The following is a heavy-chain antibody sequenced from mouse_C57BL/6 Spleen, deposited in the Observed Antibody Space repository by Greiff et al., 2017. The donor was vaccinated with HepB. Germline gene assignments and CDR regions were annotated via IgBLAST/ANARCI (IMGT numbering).Heavy chain of an antibody. V-gene: IGHV5-9*01. CDR2: ISGGGGNT. CDR1: GFTFSSYT. Sequence: DVKLVESGGGLVKPGGSLKLSCAASGFTFSSYTMSWVRQTPEKRLEWVATISGGGGNTYYPDSVKGRFTISRDNAKNTLYLQMSSLRSEDTALYYCASRDKDYGSSLFDYWGQGTTLTVSS. CDR3: ASRDKDYGSSLFDY. J-gene: IGHJ2*01. D-gene: IGHD1-1*01.